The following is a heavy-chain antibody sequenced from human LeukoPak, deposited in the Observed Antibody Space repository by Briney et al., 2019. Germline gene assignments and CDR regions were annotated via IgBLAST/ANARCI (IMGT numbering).Heavy chain of an antibody. D-gene: IGHD1-26*01. CDR1: GLTFTTYG. V-gene: IGHV3-33*01. Sequence: GGSLRLSCAASGLTFTTYGFHWVRQAPGKGLEWVAVIWFDGSKEYYADSVTGRFTISRDNSQNTLYLQMNSLRAEDTAVYYCARDSPVGTFASWGQGTLVTVSS. CDR3: ARDSPVGTFAS. J-gene: IGHJ4*02. CDR2: IWFDGSKE.